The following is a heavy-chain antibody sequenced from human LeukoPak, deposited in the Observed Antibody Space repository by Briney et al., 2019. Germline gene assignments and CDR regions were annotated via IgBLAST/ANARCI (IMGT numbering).Heavy chain of an antibody. J-gene: IGHJ4*02. CDR2: IRSKAYGGTT. CDR1: GFTFGDYA. Sequence: SLXLSCTASGFTFGDYAMSWVRQAPGKGLEWVGFIRSKAYGGTTEYAASVKGRFTISRDDSKSIAYLQMNSLKTEDTAVYYCVVVVAATHFDYWGQGTLVTVSS. CDR3: VVVVAATHFDY. D-gene: IGHD2-15*01. V-gene: IGHV3-49*04.